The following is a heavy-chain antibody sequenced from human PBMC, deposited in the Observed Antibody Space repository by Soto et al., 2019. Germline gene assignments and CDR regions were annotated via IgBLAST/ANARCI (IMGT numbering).Heavy chain of an antibody. CDR1: GIIFRNYA. D-gene: IGHD3-9*01. CDR3: AKKAEKHFDWMFYADS. CDR2: ISGSGDST. V-gene: IGHV3-23*01. J-gene: IGHJ4*02. Sequence: LRLSCATSGIIFRNYAMGWVRQAPGKGLEWVSAISGSGDSTYYADSVKGRFTISRDNSKNTLYLQMNSLRVEDTAIFYCAKKAEKHFDWMFYADSWGQGTLVTVSS.